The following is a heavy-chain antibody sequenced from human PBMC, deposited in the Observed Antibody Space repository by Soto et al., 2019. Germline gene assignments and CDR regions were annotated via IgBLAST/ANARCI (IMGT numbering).Heavy chain of an antibody. CDR1: GGSISRGDYY. D-gene: IGHD3-10*01. CDR2: IYYSGST. J-gene: IGHJ5*02. V-gene: IGHV4-30-4*01. CDR3: ATDRDLNWFDT. Sequence: SETLSLTCTVSGGSISRGDYYWSWIRQPPGKGLEWIGYIYYSGSTYYNPSLKSRVAISVDTSKNQFSLKLSSVTAADTAVYYCATDRDLNWFDTWGPGTLLTVSS.